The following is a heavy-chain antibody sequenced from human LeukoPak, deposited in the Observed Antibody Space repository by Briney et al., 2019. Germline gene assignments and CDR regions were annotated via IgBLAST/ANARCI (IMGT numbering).Heavy chain of an antibody. Sequence: SETLSLTCTVSGASITSSNYYWLWLRQPPGKGLEWIGSIYYTGITYYNLSLKSRVTISVDTSKYQCSLRLSSVTAADTAVYYCASSGGYSSGWSEGYWGQGTLVTVSS. D-gene: IGHD6-19*01. CDR1: GASITSSNYY. J-gene: IGHJ4*02. CDR2: IYYTGIT. CDR3: ASSGGYSSGWSEGY. V-gene: IGHV4-39*07.